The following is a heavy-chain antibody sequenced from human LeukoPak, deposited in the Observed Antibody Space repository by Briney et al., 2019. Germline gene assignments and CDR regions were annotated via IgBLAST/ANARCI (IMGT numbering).Heavy chain of an antibody. D-gene: IGHD3-10*01. CDR2: MNPNSGNT. J-gene: IGHJ3*02. V-gene: IGHV1-8*01. Sequence: ASVKVSCKASGYTFTSYDINWVRQATGQGLEWMGWMNPNSGNTGYAQKFQGRVTMTRNTSISTAYMELSSLRSEDSAVYYCARQLWFGELLPGDAFDIWGQGTMVTVSS. CDR1: GYTFTSYD. CDR3: ARQLWFGELLPGDAFDI.